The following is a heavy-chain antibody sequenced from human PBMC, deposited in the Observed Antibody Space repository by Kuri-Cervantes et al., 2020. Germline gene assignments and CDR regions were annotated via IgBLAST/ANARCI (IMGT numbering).Heavy chain of an antibody. J-gene: IGHJ3*02. V-gene: IGHV1-8*02. D-gene: IGHD6-13*01. Sequence: ASVKVSCKAAGYSFSSYGISWVRQAPGQGLEWMGWISAYSGNTDYAQQFQGRVTMTRNTSISTAYMELSSLRSEDTAVYYCARDQQLVWVAFDIWGQGTMVTVSS. CDR3: ARDQQLVWVAFDI. CDR1: GYSFSSYG. CDR2: ISAYSGNT.